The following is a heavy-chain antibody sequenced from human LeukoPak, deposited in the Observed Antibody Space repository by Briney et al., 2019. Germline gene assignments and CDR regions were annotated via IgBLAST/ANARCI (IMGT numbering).Heavy chain of an antibody. Sequence: GGSLRLSCAASGFTFNNYNMNWVRQAPGKGLEWVSSISFSTTTIYYADSVKGRFTISRDNAKNSLYLQMNGLRAEDTAVYYCARGVKSAIGKWNYVWFDPWGPGTLVTVSS. V-gene: IGHV3-48*01. D-gene: IGHD1-7*01. CDR1: GFTFNNYN. J-gene: IGHJ5*02. CDR2: ISFSTTTI. CDR3: ARGVKSAIGKWNYVWFDP.